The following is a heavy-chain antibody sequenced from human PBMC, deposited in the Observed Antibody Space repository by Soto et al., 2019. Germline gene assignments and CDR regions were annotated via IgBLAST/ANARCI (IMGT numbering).Heavy chain of an antibody. Sequence: LRLSLAASGXTFSSYWMSWVRQAPGKGLEWVANIKQDGSEKYYVDSVKGRFTISRDNAKNSLYLQMNSLRAGDTAVYYCARAPGIAAAGTPHYWGQGTLVTVSS. CDR3: ARAPGIAAAGTPHY. V-gene: IGHV3-7*01. J-gene: IGHJ4*02. D-gene: IGHD6-13*01. CDR1: GXTFSSYW. CDR2: IKQDGSEK.